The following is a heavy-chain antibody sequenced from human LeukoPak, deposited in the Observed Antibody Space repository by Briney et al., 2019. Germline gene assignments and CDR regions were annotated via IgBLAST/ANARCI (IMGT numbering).Heavy chain of an antibody. D-gene: IGHD3-22*01. V-gene: IGHV3-11*01. CDR2: ISSSANTR. Sequence: GALRLSCAASGFTFSDYYMSWIRQAPGKGLEWVSHISSSANTRYYADSLKGRFTISRDNTKNSLYLQMNSLRAEDTTVYYCARDSTAGYYSSGYGGFDSWGQGTLVTVSS. CDR3: ARDSTAGYYSSGYGGFDS. J-gene: IGHJ4*02. CDR1: GFTFSDYY.